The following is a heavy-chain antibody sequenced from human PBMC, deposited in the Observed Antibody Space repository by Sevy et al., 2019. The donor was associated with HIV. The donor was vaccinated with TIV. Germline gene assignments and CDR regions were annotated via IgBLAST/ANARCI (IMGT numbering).Heavy chain of an antibody. CDR1: GFTFSSYE. Sequence: GGSLRLSCEASGFTFSSYEMNWVRQAPGKGLEWVSSISSSGTTIKYADSVKGRFTISRDNAKNSLYMQMNSLRAEDTAVYYCAGVDANYDKGFDPWGQGTLVTVSS. CDR3: AGVDANYDKGFDP. D-gene: IGHD3-22*01. V-gene: IGHV3-48*03. J-gene: IGHJ5*02. CDR2: ISSSGTTI.